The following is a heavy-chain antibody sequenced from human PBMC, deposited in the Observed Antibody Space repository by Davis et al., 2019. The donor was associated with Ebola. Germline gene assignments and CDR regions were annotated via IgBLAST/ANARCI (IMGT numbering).Heavy chain of an antibody. V-gene: IGHV3-30*02. Sequence: GESLKISCAASGFTFSSYGMHWVRQAPGKGLAWVSLIRYDGSDKYYADSVKGRFTISRDNSKNTLFLQMNSLRAEDTAVYYCAGIATTGLNWFDPWGQGTLVTVSS. J-gene: IGHJ5*02. D-gene: IGHD6-13*01. CDR3: AGIATTGLNWFDP. CDR1: GFTFSSYG. CDR2: IRYDGSDK.